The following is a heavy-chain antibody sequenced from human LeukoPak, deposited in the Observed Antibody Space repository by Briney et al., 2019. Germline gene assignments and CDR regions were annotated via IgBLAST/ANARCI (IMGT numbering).Heavy chain of an antibody. D-gene: IGHD3-22*01. CDR1: GFTFSNYW. Sequence: GGSLRLSCAASGFTFSNYWMHWVRQGPGKWLEWVSVIYRGGSTYYPDSVKGRFTISRDNYKNTLYLQMNSLGAEDTAVYYCAREASGSSGYYGLGYWGKGPLVTVSS. CDR3: AREASGSSGYYGLGY. CDR2: IYRGGST. J-gene: IGHJ4*02. V-gene: IGHV3-66*01.